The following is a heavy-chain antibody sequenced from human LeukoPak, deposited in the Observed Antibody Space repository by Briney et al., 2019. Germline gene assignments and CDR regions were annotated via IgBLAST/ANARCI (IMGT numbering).Heavy chain of an antibody. CDR3: AREEGTGYQHDAFDI. D-gene: IGHD3/OR15-3a*01. J-gene: IGHJ3*02. V-gene: IGHV3-48*04. CDR1: GFTFSDYS. CDR2: ISSSSSTI. Sequence: GGSLRLSCAASGFTFSDYSMNWVRQAPGKGLEWVSYISSSSSTIYYADSVKGRFTISRDNAKNSLYLQMNSLRAEDTAVYYCAREEGTGYQHDAFDIWGQGTMVTVSS.